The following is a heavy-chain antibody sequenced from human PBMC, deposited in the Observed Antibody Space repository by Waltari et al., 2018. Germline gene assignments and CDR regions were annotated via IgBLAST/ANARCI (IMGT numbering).Heavy chain of an antibody. CDR3: ARRRHYDYYYYGIGV. D-gene: IGHD4-17*01. V-gene: IGHV3-74*01. CDR2: INTDGTRI. Sequence: EVELVESGGGLVQPGGSLRLCWAGPGLMATSSGMHWVHQAPGKGLVWVSRINTDGTRISYADFVKGRFTISRDNAKKTLYLQMNGLRDEDTAVYYCARRRHYDYYYYGIGVWGQGTTVIVSS. J-gene: IGHJ6*02. CDR1: GLMATSSG.